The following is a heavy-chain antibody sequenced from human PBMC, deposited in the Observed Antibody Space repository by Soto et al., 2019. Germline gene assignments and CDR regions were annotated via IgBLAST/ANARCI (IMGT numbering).Heavy chain of an antibody. J-gene: IGHJ6*02. D-gene: IGHD2-2*01. CDR2: INTYNGNT. CDR3: ARNYCSSTSCYYYYAMDV. CDR1: GYTFNNYG. Sequence: ASVKVSCKASGYTFNNYGISWVRQAPGQGLEWMGWINTYNGNTEFAQKFQGRVTMTTDTSTSTAYMELRSLRSDDTAVYYCARNYCSSTSCYYYYAMDVWGQGTTVTVSS. V-gene: IGHV1-18*01.